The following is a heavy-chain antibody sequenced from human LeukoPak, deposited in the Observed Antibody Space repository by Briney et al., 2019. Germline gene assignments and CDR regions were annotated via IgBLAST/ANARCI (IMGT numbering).Heavy chain of an antibody. Sequence: ASVKVSCKASGGVFTTYAISWVRQAPGQGLEWMGSIIPFLGTTNYAQKFQGRVTITADEPTRTAYMELTYVRSDDTAVYYCARRYYDFWSGYTRPEWWPYYFDYWGQGTLVTVSS. D-gene: IGHD3-3*01. CDR3: ARRYYDFWSGYTRPEWWPYYFDY. J-gene: IGHJ4*02. V-gene: IGHV1-69*11. CDR2: IIPFLGTT. CDR1: GGVFTTYA.